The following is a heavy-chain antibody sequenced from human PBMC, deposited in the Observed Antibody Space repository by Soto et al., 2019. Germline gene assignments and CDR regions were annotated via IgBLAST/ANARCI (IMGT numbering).Heavy chain of an antibody. CDR1: GFTFSSYV. J-gene: IGHJ4*02. Sequence: PGGSLRLSCAASGFTFSSYVMHWVRQAPGKGLEWVAFIWHDGGNKFYAESVKGRFTISRDNSKNTLYLQMESLRAEDTAVYYCVKDVWDYWGQGVLVTVSS. V-gene: IGHV3-30*02. CDR2: IWHDGGNK. D-gene: IGHD2-21*01. CDR3: VKDVWDY.